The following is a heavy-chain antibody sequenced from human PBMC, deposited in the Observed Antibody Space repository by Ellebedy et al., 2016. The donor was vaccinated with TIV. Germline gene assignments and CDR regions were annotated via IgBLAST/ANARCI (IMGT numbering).Heavy chain of an antibody. CDR1: GFTFSSYG. CDR2: ISYDGSNK. Sequence: GGSLRLXXAASGFTFSSYGMHWVRQAPGKGLEWVAVISYDGSNKYYADSVKGRFTISRDNSKNTLYLQMNSLRAEDTAVYYCARARERLGELSLWGQGTLVTVSS. D-gene: IGHD3-16*02. CDR3: ARARERLGELSL. V-gene: IGHV3-30*03. J-gene: IGHJ4*02.